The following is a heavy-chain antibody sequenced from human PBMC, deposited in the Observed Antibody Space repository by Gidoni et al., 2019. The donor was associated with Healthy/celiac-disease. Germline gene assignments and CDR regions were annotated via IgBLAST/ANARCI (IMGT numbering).Heavy chain of an antibody. CDR2: IGTAGDT. V-gene: IGHV3-13*04. Sequence: EVQLVESGGGLVQPGGSLRLSCAAYGFTFSSYDMHWVRQATGKGLEWVSAIGTAGDTYYPGSVKGRFTISRENAKNSLYLQMNSLRAGDTAVYYCARAGYSSSWSGDKLAFDIWGQGTMVTVSS. J-gene: IGHJ3*02. D-gene: IGHD6-13*01. CDR3: ARAGYSSSWSGDKLAFDI. CDR1: GFTFSSYD.